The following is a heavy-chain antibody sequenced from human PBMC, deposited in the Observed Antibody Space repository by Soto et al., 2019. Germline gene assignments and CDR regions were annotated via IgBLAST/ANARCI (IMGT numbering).Heavy chain of an antibody. CDR3: ARATVTTYYMDV. CDR1: GGSISSYY. CDR2: INYSGST. V-gene: IGHV4-59*12. J-gene: IGHJ6*03. Sequence: SETLSLTCTVSGGSISSYYWSWIRQPPGKGLEWIGYINYSGSTNYNPSLKSRVTISVDTSKNQFSLKLSSVTAADTAVYYCARATVTTYYMDVWGKGTTVTVSS. D-gene: IGHD4-17*01.